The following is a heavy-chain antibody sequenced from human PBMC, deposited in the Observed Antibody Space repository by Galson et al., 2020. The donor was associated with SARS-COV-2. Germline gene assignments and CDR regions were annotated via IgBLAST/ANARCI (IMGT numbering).Heavy chain of an antibody. D-gene: IGHD2-15*01. Sequence: SQTLSLTCPVSGDSISGYYWTWIRQPPGQGLEWIGNIYYTGNTKYNPSLKSRVTILIDTSKNQFSLNLNSMTAADTAVYYCARDTPNYGEDVWGQGTTVTVSS. CDR2: IYYTGNT. CDR3: ARDTPNYGEDV. J-gene: IGHJ6*02. V-gene: IGHV4-59*08. CDR1: GDSISGYY.